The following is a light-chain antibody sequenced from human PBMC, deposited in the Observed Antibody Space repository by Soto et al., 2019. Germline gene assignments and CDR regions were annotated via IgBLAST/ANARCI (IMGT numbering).Light chain of an antibody. CDR2: AAS. J-gene: IGKJ1*01. CDR1: RSISNY. V-gene: IGKV1-39*01. Sequence: DIQMTQSPSSLSASVGDRVTITCRASRSISNYLSWYQQKPGKAPKLLIYAASNLQTGVPSRFSGSGSGTDFTVTISNLQPEDFATYYCHQSYIVPWTFGQGTSVESK. CDR3: HQSYIVPWT.